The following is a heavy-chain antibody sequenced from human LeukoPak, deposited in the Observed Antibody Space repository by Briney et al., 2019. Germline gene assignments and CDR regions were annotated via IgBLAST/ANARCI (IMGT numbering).Heavy chain of an antibody. CDR3: ARSGYSYGPPSNYYYGMDV. Sequence: GASVKVSCKASGYTFTNYYVHWVRQAPGQGLEWLGMINPDSGSTNYAQKFQGRVTMTRDTSTNTVYMELSSLRSEDTAVYYCARSGYSYGPPSNYYYGMDVWGQGTTVTVSS. D-gene: IGHD5-18*01. CDR1: GYTFTNYY. CDR2: INPDSGST. V-gene: IGHV1-46*01. J-gene: IGHJ6*02.